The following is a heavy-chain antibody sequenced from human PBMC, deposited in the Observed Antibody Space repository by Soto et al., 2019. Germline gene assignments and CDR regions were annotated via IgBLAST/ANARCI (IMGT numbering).Heavy chain of an antibody. J-gene: IGHJ4*02. CDR1: GFTFKTYT. Sequence: LRLSCAGSGFTFKTYTFHWGRQPPGKGLEWVAVISYDGSNKYYADSVKGRFTVSRDNSKSTLFLQMNSLTPEDTAVYYCARGSMYNWNQSPPDSWGQGTLVTVSS. CDR2: ISYDGSNK. CDR3: ARGSMYNWNQSPPDS. V-gene: IGHV3-30-3*01. D-gene: IGHD1-20*01.